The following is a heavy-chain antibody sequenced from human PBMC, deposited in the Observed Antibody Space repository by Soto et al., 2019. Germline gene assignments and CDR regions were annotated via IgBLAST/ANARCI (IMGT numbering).Heavy chain of an antibody. Sequence: PSETLSLTCSVSDDSINSDKYYWGWIRQHPGKGLEWIGYIYYSGSTYYNPSLKSRVTISVDTSKNQFSLKLSSVTAADTAVYYCARVLELANYYYMDVWGKGTTVTVSS. CDR2: IYYSGST. V-gene: IGHV4-31*03. CDR1: DDSINSDKYY. J-gene: IGHJ6*03. D-gene: IGHD1-7*01. CDR3: ARVLELANYYYMDV.